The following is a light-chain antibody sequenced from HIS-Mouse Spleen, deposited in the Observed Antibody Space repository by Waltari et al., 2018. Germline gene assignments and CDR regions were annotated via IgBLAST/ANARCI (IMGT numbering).Light chain of an antibody. CDR3: YSTDSSGNHRV. Sequence: SYELTQPHSVSVSPGQTARVTCSGDALPNKYAYLYQQKAGQAPVLVIYEDSKRPSGIPERFSGSSSGTMATLTISGAQVEDEADYYCYSTDSSGNHRVFGGGTKLTVL. V-gene: IGLV3-10*01. CDR2: EDS. J-gene: IGLJ3*02. CDR1: ALPNKY.